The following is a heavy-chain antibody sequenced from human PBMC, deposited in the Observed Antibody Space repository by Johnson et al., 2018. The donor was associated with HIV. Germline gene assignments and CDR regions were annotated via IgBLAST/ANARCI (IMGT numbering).Heavy chain of an antibody. CDR2: IRYDGSNK. CDR1: GFTFDDYG. CDR3: AKNHFDSSALEAFDI. V-gene: IGHV3-30*02. Sequence: QVQLVESGGGLVQPGGSLRLSCAASGFTFDDYGMNWVRQAPGKGLEWVAFIRYDGSNKYYADSVKGRFTISRDNSKNTLFLQMNSLRAEDTAAYFCAKNHFDSSALEAFDIWGQGTMVTVSS. J-gene: IGHJ3*02. D-gene: IGHD3-22*01.